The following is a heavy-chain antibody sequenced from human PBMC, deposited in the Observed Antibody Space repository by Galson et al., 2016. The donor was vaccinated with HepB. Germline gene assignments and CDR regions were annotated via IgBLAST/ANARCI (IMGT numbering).Heavy chain of an antibody. CDR2: IKQDGSEK. J-gene: IGHJ6*02. D-gene: IGHD3-3*01. CDR3: ARPYNFWSGYHLTMFYYYAMDV. CDR1: AFIFRSYS. V-gene: IGHV3-7*01. Sequence: SLRLSCAASAFIFRSYSMTWVRQAPGKGLEWVANIKQDGSEKYYVDSVKGRFTISRDNAQNSLYLQMNSLRVEDTAVYYCARPYNFWSGYHLTMFYYYAMDVWGQGATVTVSS.